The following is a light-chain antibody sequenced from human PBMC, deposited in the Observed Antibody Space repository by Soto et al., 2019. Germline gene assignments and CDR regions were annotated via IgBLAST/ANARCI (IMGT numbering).Light chain of an antibody. J-gene: IGKJ2*01. Sequence: EIVLTQSPGTLSLSPGERATLSCRASQSISSSYLAWYQQKPGQAPRLLIYGACSRATGIPDRFSGSGSGTDFTLTISRLEPEDFAVYYCQQYGSSPGTFGQGTKLVIK. V-gene: IGKV3-20*01. CDR1: QSISSSY. CDR2: GAC. CDR3: QQYGSSPGT.